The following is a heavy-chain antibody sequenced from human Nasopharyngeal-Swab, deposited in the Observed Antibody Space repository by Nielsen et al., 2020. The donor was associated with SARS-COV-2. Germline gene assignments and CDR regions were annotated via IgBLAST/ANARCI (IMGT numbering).Heavy chain of an antibody. CDR2: IFSNDEK. V-gene: IGHV2-26*01. Sequence: WIRQPPGKALEWLAHIFSNDEKSYSTSLKSRLTISKDTSKSQVVLTMTNMDPVDTATYYCARSQGGYSSGWYLWDYWGQGTPVTVSS. CDR3: ARSQGGYSSGWYLWDY. D-gene: IGHD6-19*01. J-gene: IGHJ4*02.